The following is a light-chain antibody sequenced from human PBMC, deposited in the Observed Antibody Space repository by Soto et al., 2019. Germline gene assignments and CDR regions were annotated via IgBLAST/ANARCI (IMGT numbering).Light chain of an antibody. Sequence: QSVLTQPPSASGTPGQRVTISCSGSSSNIGSNTVNWYQQLPGTAPKLLIYSNNQRPSGVPDRFSGSKSGPSASLAISGLQSEDEADYYCAAWDDSLNGHVVFGGGTKRTVL. CDR1: SSNIGSNT. V-gene: IGLV1-44*01. CDR3: AAWDDSLNGHVV. CDR2: SNN. J-gene: IGLJ2*01.